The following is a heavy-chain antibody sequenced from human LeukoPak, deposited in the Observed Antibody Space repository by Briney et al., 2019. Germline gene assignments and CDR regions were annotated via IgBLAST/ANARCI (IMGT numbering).Heavy chain of an antibody. V-gene: IGHV4-59*01. D-gene: IGHD2-15*01. CDR3: AKGHCSGGSCYRGWFDP. J-gene: IGHJ5*02. CDR2: IYYSGST. Sequence: SETLSLTCTVSGGSISSYYWSWIWQPPGKGLEWIGYIYYSGSTNYNPSLKSRVTISVDTSKNQFSLKLSSVTAADTAVYYCAKGHCSGGSCYRGWFDPWGQGTLVTVSS. CDR1: GGSISSYY.